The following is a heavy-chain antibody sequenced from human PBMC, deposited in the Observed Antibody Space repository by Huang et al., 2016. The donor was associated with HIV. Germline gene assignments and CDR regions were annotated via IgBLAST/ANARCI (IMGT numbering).Heavy chain of an antibody. CDR3: AMSLRYQYDSRSYWGRYFDY. CDR2: IIPLFRAP. V-gene: IGHV1-69*01. CDR1: GGSFSDQI. Sequence: QVQLEQSGPAVRKPGSSVKVSCQASGGSFSDQIISWVRQAPGQRFEWMGGIIPLFRAPADAQEFKGGVTMTADESTATIYMELNSRTSEDTAVYYCAMSLRYQYDSRSYWGRYFDYWGQGTLVTVSS. D-gene: IGHD3-16*01. J-gene: IGHJ4*02.